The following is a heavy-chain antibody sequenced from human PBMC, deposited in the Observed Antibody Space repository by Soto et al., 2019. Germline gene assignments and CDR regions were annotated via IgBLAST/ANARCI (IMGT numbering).Heavy chain of an antibody. J-gene: IGHJ6*02. CDR3: ACGYPPVYYYYVMDA. CDR1: GYTFTSYG. CDR2: ISAYNGNT. Sequence: ASVKVSCKASGYTFTSYGISWVRQAPGQGLEWMGWISAYNGNTNYAQKLQGRVTMTTDTSTSTAYRERRSLRSDDKAVYYCACGYPPVYYYYVMDAWGQGTTVTVS. D-gene: IGHD6-13*01. V-gene: IGHV1-18*04.